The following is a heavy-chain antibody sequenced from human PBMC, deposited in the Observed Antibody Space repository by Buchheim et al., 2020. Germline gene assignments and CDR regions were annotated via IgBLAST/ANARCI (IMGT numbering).Heavy chain of an antibody. CDR2: IRYDGSNK. V-gene: IGHV3-30*02. CDR3: AKDGGSSWLHSVVGYYGMDV. J-gene: IGHJ6*02. CDR1: GFTFSSYG. Sequence: QVQLVESGGGVVQPGRSLRLSCAASGFTFSSYGMHWVRQAPGKGLEWVAFIRYDGSNKYYADSLKGRFTISRDNSKNTLYLQMNSLRAEDTAVYYCAKDGGSSWLHSVVGYYGMDVWGQGTT. D-gene: IGHD6-13*01.